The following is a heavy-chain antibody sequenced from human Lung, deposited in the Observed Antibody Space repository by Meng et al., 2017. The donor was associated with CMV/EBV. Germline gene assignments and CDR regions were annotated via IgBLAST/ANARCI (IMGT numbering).Heavy chain of an antibody. V-gene: IGHV4-4*02. CDR2: IYHSGST. D-gene: IGHD6-19*01. J-gene: IGHJ4*02. Sequence: VQLHAAGPGLLKPSGCLSLTFAVSVGSISSSNWWSWVRQPPGKGLEWIGEIYHSGSTNYNPSLKSRVTISVDKSKNQFSLKLSSVTAADTAVYYCASFPPPGKQWLVTDYWGQGTLVTVSS. CDR3: ASFPPPGKQWLVTDY. CDR1: VGSISSSNW.